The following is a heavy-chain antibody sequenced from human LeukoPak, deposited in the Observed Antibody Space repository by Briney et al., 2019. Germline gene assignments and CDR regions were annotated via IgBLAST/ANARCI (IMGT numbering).Heavy chain of an antibody. V-gene: IGHV3-7*01. J-gene: IGHJ4*02. D-gene: IGHD3-3*01. CDR3: ARAQKYYDFWSGYLFDY. CDR2: IKQDGSEK. Sequence: GGSLRLSCAASGFTFSSYWMSWVRQAPGKGLEWVANIKQDGSEKYYVDTVKGRFTISRDNAKNSLYLQMDSLRAEDTAVYYCARAQKYYDFWSGYLFDYWGQGTLVTVSS. CDR1: GFTFSSYW.